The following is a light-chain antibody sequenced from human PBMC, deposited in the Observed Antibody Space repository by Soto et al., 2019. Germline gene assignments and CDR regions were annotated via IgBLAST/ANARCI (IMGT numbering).Light chain of an antibody. CDR2: GSS. Sequence: EIVLTQSPGTLSLSPGEGATLSCRASQSVRSGYLAWYQQKPGQPPRLLIYGSSSRATGIPDRFSGSGSGTDVTLTIRRLEPEDFAVYYCQQYGGSPQTFGQGTKVEI. J-gene: IGKJ1*01. CDR1: QSVRSGY. CDR3: QQYGGSPQT. V-gene: IGKV3-20*01.